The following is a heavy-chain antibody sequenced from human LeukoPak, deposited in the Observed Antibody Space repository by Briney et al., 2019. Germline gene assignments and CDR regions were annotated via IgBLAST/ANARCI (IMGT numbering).Heavy chain of an antibody. CDR2: IYYSGGT. CDR3: TRVGNWGSSDY. Sequence: SETLSLTCTVSGGSISSSSYYWGWIRQPPGKGLEWIGSIYYSGGTYYNPSLKSRVTISVDTSKNEFSLKLSSVTAADTAFYFCTRVGNWGSSDYWGQGTLVTVSS. CDR1: GGSISSSSYY. V-gene: IGHV4-39*07. J-gene: IGHJ4*02. D-gene: IGHD7-27*01.